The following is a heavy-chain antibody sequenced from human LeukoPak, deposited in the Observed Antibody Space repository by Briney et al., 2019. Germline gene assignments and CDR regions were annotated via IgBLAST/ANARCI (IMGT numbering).Heavy chain of an antibody. D-gene: IGHD5-18*01. V-gene: IGHV3-23*01. CDR3: ARDSKTWIQLPSQFDY. CDR1: GFTVSSNY. J-gene: IGHJ4*02. CDR2: ISGGGDAT. Sequence: PGGSLRLSCAASGFTVSSNYMSWVRQAPGKGLEWVSTISGGGDATYYADSVKGRFTISRDNSKKTLYLQMHSLRAEDRAVYYCARDSKTWIQLPSQFDYWGQGTLVTVSS.